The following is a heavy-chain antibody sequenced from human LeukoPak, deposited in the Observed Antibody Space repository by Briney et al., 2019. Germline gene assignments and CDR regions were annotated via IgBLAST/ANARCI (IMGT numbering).Heavy chain of an antibody. CDR1: GGTFSSYT. Sequence: SVKVSCKASGGTFSSYTISWVRQAPGRGLEWMGRIIPILGIANYAQKFQGRVTITADKSTSTAYMELSSLRSEDTAVYYCARGDDSSGYYHFDYWGQGTLVTVSS. CDR3: ARGDDSSGYYHFDY. CDR2: IIPILGIA. J-gene: IGHJ4*02. D-gene: IGHD3-22*01. V-gene: IGHV1-69*02.